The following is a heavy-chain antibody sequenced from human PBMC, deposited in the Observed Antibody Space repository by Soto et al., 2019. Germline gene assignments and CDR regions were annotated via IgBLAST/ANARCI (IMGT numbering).Heavy chain of an antibody. CDR1: GASISNHY. D-gene: IGHD2-2*02. V-gene: IGHV4-59*11. Sequence: SETLSLTCSVSGASISNHYWSWMRQSPGKGLEWLGLMSNTGIPTYNPSLQGRVNISPDTSNNRISLRLSSVNAADTAVYYCARESGFCGPRCYRNNWFDPWGQGVLVTVSS. CDR3: ARESGFCGPRCYRNNWFDP. J-gene: IGHJ5*02. CDR2: MSNTGIP.